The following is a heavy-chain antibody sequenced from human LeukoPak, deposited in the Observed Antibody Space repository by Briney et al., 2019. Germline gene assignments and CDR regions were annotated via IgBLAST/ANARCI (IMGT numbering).Heavy chain of an antibody. CDR2: VNYIGST. J-gene: IGHJ4*02. D-gene: IGHD4-23*01. Sequence: TLSLTCAVYGGSFSGYYWGWIRQHPGKGLEWIGYVNYIGSTFYNPSLKSRVTISLDTSKNQISLNLTTVTAADTAVYYCAREGGNFDFDSWGQGSLVTVSS. CDR3: AREGGNFDFDS. CDR1: GGSFSGYY. V-gene: IGHV4-34*09.